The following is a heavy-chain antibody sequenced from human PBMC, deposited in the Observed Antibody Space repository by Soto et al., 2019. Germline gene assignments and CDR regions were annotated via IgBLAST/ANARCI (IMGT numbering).Heavy chain of an antibody. CDR3: ARDGIAVAGTSNWFDP. CDR1: GGSISSYY. CDR2: IYTSGST. J-gene: IGHJ5*02. V-gene: IGHV4-4*07. D-gene: IGHD6-19*01. Sequence: SETLSLTCTVSGGSISSYYWSWIRQPAGKGLEWIGRIYTSGSTNYNPSLKSRVTMSVDTSKNQFSLKLSSVTAADTAVYYCARDGIAVAGTSNWFDPWGQGTLVTVS.